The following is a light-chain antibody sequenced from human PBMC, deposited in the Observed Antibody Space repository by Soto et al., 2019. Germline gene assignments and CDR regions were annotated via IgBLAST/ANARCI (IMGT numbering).Light chain of an antibody. J-gene: IGLJ1*01. V-gene: IGLV2-23*02. CDR3: CSYAGSSTFHV. CDR2: EVS. Sequence: QSALTQPASVSGSPGQSITISCTGTSSDVGSYNLVSWYQQHPGKAPKLMIYEVSKRPSGVSNRFSGSKSGNTASLTISGLQAEDEADYYCCSYAGSSTFHVFGTGTKATVL. CDR1: SSDVGSYNL.